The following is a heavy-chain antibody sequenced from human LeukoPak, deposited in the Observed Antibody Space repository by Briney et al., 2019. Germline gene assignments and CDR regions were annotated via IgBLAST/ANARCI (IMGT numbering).Heavy chain of an antibody. CDR2: ISGSGDRT. CDR3: AKALPDGGSLDY. J-gene: IGHJ4*02. CDR1: GFTFSNYA. V-gene: IGHV3-23*01. Sequence: GGSLRLSCAASGFTFSNYAMSWVRQAPGKGLEWVSAISGSGDRTYYAESVNGRFTISRDNYKNTLYVQMNSLRKEDTAIYYCAKALPDGGSLDYWGQGTLVTVSS. D-gene: IGHD4-23*01.